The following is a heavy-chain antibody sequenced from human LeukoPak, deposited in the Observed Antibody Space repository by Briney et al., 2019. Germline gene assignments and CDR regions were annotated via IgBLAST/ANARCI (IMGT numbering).Heavy chain of an antibody. J-gene: IGHJ4*02. CDR2: ISSSGSTI. CDR3: AKDVPTAYFDY. CDR1: GFTFSDYY. Sequence: GGSLRLSCAASGFTFSDYYMSWIRQAPGKGLEWVSYISSSGSTIYYADSVKGRFTISRDNSKTTLYLQMNSLRAEDTAVYYCAKDVPTAYFDYWGQGTLVTVSS. D-gene: IGHD2-2*01. V-gene: IGHV3-11*04.